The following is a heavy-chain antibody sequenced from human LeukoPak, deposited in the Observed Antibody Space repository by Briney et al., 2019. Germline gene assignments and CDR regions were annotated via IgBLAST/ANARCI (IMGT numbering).Heavy chain of an antibody. D-gene: IGHD3-10*01. CDR3: ARDYYGSGSYPEHFDY. CDR1: GFTFSSYS. Sequence: GGSLRLSCAASGFTFSSYSMNWVRQAPGKGLEWVSYISSSSSTIYYADSVKGRFTISRDNAKNSLYLQMNSLRAEDTAVYYCARDYYGSGSYPEHFDYWGQGTLVTVSS. J-gene: IGHJ4*02. V-gene: IGHV3-48*01. CDR2: ISSSSSTI.